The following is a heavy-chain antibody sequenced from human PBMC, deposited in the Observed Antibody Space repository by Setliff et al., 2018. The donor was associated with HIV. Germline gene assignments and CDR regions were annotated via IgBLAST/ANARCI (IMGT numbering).Heavy chain of an antibody. CDR1: GDSFSSGTYY. CDR3: ARRIYGNNPYFDY. V-gene: IGHV4-39*07. Sequence: SETLSLTCSVSGDSFSSGTYYRGWIRQPPGKGLEWIGSVYYSGSIDYNPSLKSRVTISVDTSQNQFSLKLSSVTAADTAIYYCARRIYGNNPYFDYWSQGTLVTVSS. CDR2: VYYSGSI. D-gene: IGHD4-17*01. J-gene: IGHJ4*02.